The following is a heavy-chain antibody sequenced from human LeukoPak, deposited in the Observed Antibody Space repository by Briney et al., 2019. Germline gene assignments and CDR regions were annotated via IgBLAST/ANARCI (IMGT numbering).Heavy chain of an antibody. D-gene: IGHD6-13*01. Sequence: GGSLRLSCAASGFTVSSNYMSWVRQAPGKGLEWVSVIYSGGSTYYADSVKGRFTISRDNSKNTLYLQMNSLRAEDTAVYYCARSVVRAAAGNYYYYGMDVWGQGTTVTVSS. CDR1: GFTVSSNY. CDR3: ARSVVRAAAGNYYYYGMDV. V-gene: IGHV3-66*01. CDR2: IYSGGST. J-gene: IGHJ6*02.